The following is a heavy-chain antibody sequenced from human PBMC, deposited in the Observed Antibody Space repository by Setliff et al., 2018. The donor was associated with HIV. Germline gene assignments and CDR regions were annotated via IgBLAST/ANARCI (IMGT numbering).Heavy chain of an antibody. CDR3: ARGSGHEKGSWFDP. Sequence: PGESLKISCKASGYTFSTYWIGWVRQKPGKGLEYMGIIYAGDSDARYSPSFQGQVTFSADKSISTVYLQWSSLKTSDNAMDYCARGSGHEKGSWFDPWGQGTLVTVSS. V-gene: IGHV5-51*01. D-gene: IGHD5-12*01. CDR2: IYAGDSDA. CDR1: GYTFSTYW. J-gene: IGHJ5*02.